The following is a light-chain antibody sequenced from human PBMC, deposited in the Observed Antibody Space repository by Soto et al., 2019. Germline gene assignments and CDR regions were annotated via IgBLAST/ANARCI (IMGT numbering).Light chain of an antibody. Sequence: QSALTQPASVSGSPGQSITISCTGTRSDVGGYNYVSWYQQHPGKAPKLLIYDVSNRPSGVSNRFSGSKSGNTASLTISGLQAEDEADYDCSSYTRSSTYVVFGGGTKLTVL. V-gene: IGLV2-14*01. CDR2: DVS. J-gene: IGLJ2*01. CDR1: RSDVGGYNY. CDR3: SSYTRSSTYVV.